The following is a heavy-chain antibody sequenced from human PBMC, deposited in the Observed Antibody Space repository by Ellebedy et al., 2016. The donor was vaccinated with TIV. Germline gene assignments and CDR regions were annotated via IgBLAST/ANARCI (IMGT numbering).Heavy chain of an antibody. V-gene: IGHV3-74*01. CDR2: INTDGSGT. D-gene: IGHD4-17*01. CDR3: ARGPLTTVHY. CDR1: GFTFSTYW. Sequence: PGGSLRLSCAASGFTFSTYWMHWVRQAPGKGLVWVSRINTDGSGTSYADSVKGRFTISRDNANNTLYLQMNSLRAEDTAVYYCARGPLTTVHYWGQGTLVTVSS. J-gene: IGHJ4*02.